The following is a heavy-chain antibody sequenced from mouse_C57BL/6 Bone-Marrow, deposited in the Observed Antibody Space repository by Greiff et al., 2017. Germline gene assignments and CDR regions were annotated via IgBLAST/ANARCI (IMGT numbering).Heavy chain of an antibody. CDR1: GYTFTDYY. CDR2: IYPGSGNT. Sequence: VKLKQSGAELVRPGASVKLSCKASGYTFTDYYINWVKQRPGQGLEWIARIYPGSGNTYYNEKFKGKATLTAEKSSSTAYMQLSSLTSEDSAVYFCARFYYYGSSPHWYFDVWGTGTTVTVSS. J-gene: IGHJ1*03. D-gene: IGHD1-1*01. CDR3: ARFYYYGSSPHWYFDV. V-gene: IGHV1-76*01.